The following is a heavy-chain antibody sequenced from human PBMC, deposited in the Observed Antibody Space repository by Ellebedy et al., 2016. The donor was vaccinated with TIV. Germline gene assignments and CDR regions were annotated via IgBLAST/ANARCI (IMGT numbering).Heavy chain of an antibody. CDR2: ISGSGGST. CDR3: AKDLSYYDFWSSYKAYYYHYYGMDV. J-gene: IGHJ6*02. Sequence: GESLKISRAASGFTFSSYAMTWVRQAPGKGLEWVSVISGSGGSTYYADYVKGRFTISRDNSTTTLYLQMNSLEAEDTAVYYCAKDLSYYDFWSSYKAYYYHYYGMDVWGQGTTVTVSS. CDR1: GFTFSSYA. V-gene: IGHV3-23*01. D-gene: IGHD3-3*01.